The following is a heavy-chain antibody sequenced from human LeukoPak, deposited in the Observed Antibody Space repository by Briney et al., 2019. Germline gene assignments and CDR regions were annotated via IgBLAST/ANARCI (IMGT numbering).Heavy chain of an antibody. CDR1: GYKFTDKH. J-gene: IGHJ4*02. V-gene: IGHV1-2*06. CDR2: IVPKSGDT. Sequence: APVTVSCKASGYKFTDKHLHWVRQAAGLGLEWMGRIVPKSGDTNYAQQFQGRVTMTRDTSINTAYMELSRLTSDDTAVYFCVRENWFIANWGQGTQVTVSS. D-gene: IGHD3-9*01. CDR3: VRENWFIAN.